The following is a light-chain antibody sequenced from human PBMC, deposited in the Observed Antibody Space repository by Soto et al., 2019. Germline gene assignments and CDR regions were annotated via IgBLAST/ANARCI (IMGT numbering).Light chain of an antibody. CDR1: QSINSY. V-gene: IGKV1-39*01. J-gene: IGKJ5*01. CDR3: QQSSSTPFLGT. CDR2: GAS. Sequence: DIQMTQSPSSLSASVGDRVTITCRTSQSINSYLNWYQKKPGQAPKLLIYGASTLQSGVPSRFIGSGSETDFTLTISSLQPEDFATYYCQQSSSTPFLGTFGQGTRLYMK.